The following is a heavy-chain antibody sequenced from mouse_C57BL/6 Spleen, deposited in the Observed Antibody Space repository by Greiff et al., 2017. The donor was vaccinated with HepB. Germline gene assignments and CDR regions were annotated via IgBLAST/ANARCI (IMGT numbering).Heavy chain of an antibody. CDR2: IYPGSGST. J-gene: IGHJ4*01. V-gene: IGHV1-55*01. D-gene: IGHD2-1*01. CDR3: ARSHYCNYRTYAMDY. CDR1: GYTFTSYW. Sequence: VQLQQPGAELVKPGASVKMSCKASGYTFTSYWITWVKQRPGQGLEWIGDIYPGSGSTNYNEKFKSKATLTVDTSSSTADMQLSSLTSEDSAVYYCARSHYCNYRTYAMDYWGQGTSVTVSS.